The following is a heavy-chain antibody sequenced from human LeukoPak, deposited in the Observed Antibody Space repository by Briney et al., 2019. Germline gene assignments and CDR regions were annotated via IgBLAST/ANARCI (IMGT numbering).Heavy chain of an antibody. Sequence: GGSLRLSCAASGFTFSSYKMNWVRQTPGKGLERVSYISSSGSTIYYADSVKGRFTISRDNAKNSLYLQMNSLRAEDTAVYYCAELGITRIGGVWGKGTTVTISS. D-gene: IGHD3-10*02. CDR3: AELGITRIGGV. V-gene: IGHV3-48*03. CDR1: GFTFSSYK. J-gene: IGHJ6*04. CDR2: ISSSGSTI.